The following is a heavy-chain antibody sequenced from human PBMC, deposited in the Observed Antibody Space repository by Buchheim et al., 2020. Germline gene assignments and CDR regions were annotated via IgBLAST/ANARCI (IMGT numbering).Heavy chain of an antibody. CDR1: GGTFSSYA. V-gene: IGHV1-69*01. D-gene: IGHD3-10*01. CDR2: IIPIFGTA. J-gene: IGHJ6*02. Sequence: QVQLVQSGAEVKKPGSSVKVSCKASGGTFSSYAISWVRQAPGQGLEWMGGIIPIFGTANYAQKFQGRVTITADESTSTDYMELSSLRSEDTAVYYCASRKYYYGSGSYNEAYYYYGMDVWGQGTT. CDR3: ASRKYYYGSGSYNEAYYYYGMDV.